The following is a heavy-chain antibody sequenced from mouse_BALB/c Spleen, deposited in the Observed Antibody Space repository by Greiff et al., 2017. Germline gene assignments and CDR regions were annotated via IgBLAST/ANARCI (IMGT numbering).Heavy chain of an antibody. V-gene: IGHV3-2*02. CDR2: ISYSGST. J-gene: IGHJ2*01. D-gene: IGHD1-1*01. CDR1: GYSITSDYA. Sequence: EVQLKESGPGLVKPSQSLSLTCTVTGYSITSDYAWNWIRQFPGNKLEWMGYISYSGSTSYNPSLKSRISITRDTSKNQFFLQLNSVTTEDTATYYCARSLYYGSSWYYFDYWGQGTTLTVSS. CDR3: ARSLYYGSSWYYFDY.